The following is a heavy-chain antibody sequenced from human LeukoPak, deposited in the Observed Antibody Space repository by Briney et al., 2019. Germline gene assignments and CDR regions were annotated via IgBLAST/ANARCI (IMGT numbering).Heavy chain of an antibody. Sequence: ASVKVSCTASGYTFTGYYMHWVRQAPGQGLEWMGWINPNSGGTNYAQKFQGRVTMTRDTSISTAYMELSRLRSDDTAVYYCARVADYGGNDPLDYWGQGTLVTVSS. CDR2: INPNSGGT. D-gene: IGHD4-23*01. J-gene: IGHJ4*02. CDR3: ARVADYGGNDPLDY. CDR1: GYTFTGYY. V-gene: IGHV1-2*02.